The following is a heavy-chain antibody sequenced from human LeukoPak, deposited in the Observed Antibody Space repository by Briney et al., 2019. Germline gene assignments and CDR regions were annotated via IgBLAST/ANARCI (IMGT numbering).Heavy chain of an antibody. CDR1: GYTFTSYY. CDR2: INPNSGGT. D-gene: IGHD3-3*01. Sequence: ASVTVSCKASGYTFTSYYMHWVRQAPGQGLEWMGWINPNSGGTNYAQKFQGRVTMTRDTSISTAYMELSRLRSDDTAVYYCARTGGFLEWLFLGLDIWGKGTTVTVSS. CDR3: ARTGGFLEWLFLGLDI. J-gene: IGHJ6*04. V-gene: IGHV1-2*02.